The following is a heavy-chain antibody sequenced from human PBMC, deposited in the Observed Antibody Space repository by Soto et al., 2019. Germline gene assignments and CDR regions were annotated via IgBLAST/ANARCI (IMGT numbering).Heavy chain of an antibody. V-gene: IGHV4-59*01. CDR1: GGSMKTFF. CDR3: ATGSMAANGVDY. CDR2: IYYTGST. J-gene: IGHJ4*02. Sequence: SETLSLTCTVSGGSMKTFFWNWIRQSPGKGLELICFIYYTGSTYYNPSLKSRVSMSVDTSRNQFSLRLTSVTAADTATYYCATGSMAANGVDYWGPGTLVTVSS. D-gene: IGHD6-13*01.